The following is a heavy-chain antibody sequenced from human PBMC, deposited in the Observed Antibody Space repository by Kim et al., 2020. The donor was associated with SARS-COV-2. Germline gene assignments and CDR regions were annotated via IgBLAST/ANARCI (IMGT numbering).Heavy chain of an antibody. Sequence: GESLKISCKGSGYSFTSYWIGWVRQMPGKGLEWMGIIFPADSDTRYSPSFDGQVTISVDQSINTAYLQLSSLKASDTAMFFCARQGPVGAAPGTGFLQHWGQGTLVTVSS. CDR2: IFPADSDT. CDR3: ARQGPVGAAPGTGFLQH. V-gene: IGHV5-51*01. D-gene: IGHD6-13*01. CDR1: GYSFTSYW. J-gene: IGHJ1*01.